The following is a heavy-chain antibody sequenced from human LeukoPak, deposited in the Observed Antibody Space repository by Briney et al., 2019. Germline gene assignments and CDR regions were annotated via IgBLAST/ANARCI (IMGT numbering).Heavy chain of an antibody. Sequence: SVKVSCKASGGTFSSYAISWVRQAPGQGLEWMGGIIPIFGTANYAQKFQGRVTITADKSTSTAYMELSSPRSEDTAVYYCARSDYYDSSGYYFWFDPWGQGTLVTVSS. D-gene: IGHD3-22*01. V-gene: IGHV1-69*06. CDR2: IIPIFGTA. CDR1: GGTFSSYA. CDR3: ARSDYYDSSGYYFWFDP. J-gene: IGHJ5*02.